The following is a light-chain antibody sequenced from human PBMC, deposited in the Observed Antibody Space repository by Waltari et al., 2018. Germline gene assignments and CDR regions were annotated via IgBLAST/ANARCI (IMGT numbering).Light chain of an antibody. V-gene: IGLV2-23*02. Sequence: QSALTQPASVSGTPGQSTTISCTGTTSDVGNYDLVPWYQHHPGKAPKLLICEVIKRPSGVSSRFSGSKSGSTASLIISGLQPDDEADYYCCSYAGRGTYVFGSGTKVTVL. CDR2: EVI. CDR3: CSYAGRGTYV. J-gene: IGLJ1*01. CDR1: TSDVGNYDL.